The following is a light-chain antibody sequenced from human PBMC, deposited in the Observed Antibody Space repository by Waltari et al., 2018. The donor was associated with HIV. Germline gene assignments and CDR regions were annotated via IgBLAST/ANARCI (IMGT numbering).Light chain of an antibody. CDR2: TNT. V-gene: IGLV1-44*01. CDR3: ATWDDSLNGHVV. CDR1: RSTIGGNT. Sequence: QSVLTQPPSASGTPGQRVTISCSGSRSTIGGNTLNWYQQLPGTAPKLLIYTNTQRPSGVPDRFSGSKSGTSASLAISGLQSEDEADYYCATWDDSLNGHVVFGGGTKLTVL. J-gene: IGLJ2*01.